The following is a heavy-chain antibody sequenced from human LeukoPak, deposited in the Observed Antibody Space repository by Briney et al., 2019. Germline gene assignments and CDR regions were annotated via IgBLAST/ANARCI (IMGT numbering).Heavy chain of an antibody. J-gene: IGHJ5*02. Sequence: ASVKVSCKASGYTFTSYDINWVRQATGQGLERMGWMNPNSGNTGYAQKFQGRVTMTRNTSISTAYMELSSLRSEDTAVYYCARESPPTIFGASRGFDPWGQGTLVTVSS. CDR3: ARESPPTIFGASRGFDP. CDR2: MNPNSGNT. CDR1: GYTFTSYD. D-gene: IGHD3-3*01. V-gene: IGHV1-8*01.